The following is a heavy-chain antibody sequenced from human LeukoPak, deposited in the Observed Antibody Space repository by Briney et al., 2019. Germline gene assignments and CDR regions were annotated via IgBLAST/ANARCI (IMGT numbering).Heavy chain of an antibody. V-gene: IGHV4-38-2*02. CDR1: GYSISSGYY. CDR2: IYHSGST. J-gene: IGHJ4*02. D-gene: IGHD3-22*01. Sequence: SETLSLTCTVSGYSISSGYYWGWIRQPPGKGLEWIGSIYHSGSTNYNPSLKSRVTISVDKSKNQFSLKLSSVTAADTAVYYCARIHYYDSSGGFDYWGQGTLVTVSS. CDR3: ARIHYYDSSGGFDY.